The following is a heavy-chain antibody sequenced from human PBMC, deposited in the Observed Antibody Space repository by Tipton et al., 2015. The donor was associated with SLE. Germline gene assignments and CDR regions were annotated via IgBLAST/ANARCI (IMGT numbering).Heavy chain of an antibody. V-gene: IGHV4-61*02. J-gene: IGHJ4*02. D-gene: IGHD6-19*01. CDR2: IYTSGGT. CDR3: ARNWYSSGWPVLDT. Sequence: TLSLTCSVSGGSISRSTYYWSWVRQPAGKGLEWIGRIYTSGGTNYNTPLKSRVTVSVDTSKNQFSLKMNSVTAADTAIYYCARNWYSSGWPVLDTWGQGTLVTVSS. CDR1: GGSISRSTYY.